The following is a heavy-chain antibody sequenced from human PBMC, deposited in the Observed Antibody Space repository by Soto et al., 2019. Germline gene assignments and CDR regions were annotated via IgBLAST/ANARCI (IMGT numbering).Heavy chain of an antibody. CDR1: GGSISSYY. CDR2: IYYSGST. D-gene: IGHD6-6*01. J-gene: IGHJ6*03. Sequence: SETLSLTCTVSGGSISSYYWSWIRQPPGKGLEWIGYIYYSGSTNYNPSLKSRVTISVDTSKNQFSLKLSSVTAADPAVYYCARPRYSSSSGVESAHMDVWGKGTTVTVSS. CDR3: ARPRYSSSSGVESAHMDV. V-gene: IGHV4-59*08.